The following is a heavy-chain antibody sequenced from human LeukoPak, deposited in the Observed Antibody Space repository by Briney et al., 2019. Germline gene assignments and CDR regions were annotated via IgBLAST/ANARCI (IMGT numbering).Heavy chain of an antibody. Sequence: PGGSVTLLCAVSGFPDGSMHAAWVRQAPGKGLEWVSTISYSGGRTDYADSVKGRFAISRDSSKNTLYLQMNGLRGDDTAIYYCAKDDGGSTPDAFAIWGQGWLLSVSS. CDR3: AKDDGGSTPDAFAI. V-gene: IGHV3-23*01. D-gene: IGHD1-26*01. J-gene: IGHJ3*02. CDR1: GFPDGSMH. CDR2: ISYSGGRT.